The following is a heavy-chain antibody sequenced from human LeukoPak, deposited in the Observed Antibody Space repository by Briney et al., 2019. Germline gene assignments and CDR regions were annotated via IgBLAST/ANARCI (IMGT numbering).Heavy chain of an antibody. CDR2: INPNSGGT. CDR1: GYTFTGYY. D-gene: IGHD3-10*01. CDR3: ARGSLRSGSPPSYYFDY. J-gene: IGHJ4*02. Sequence: GASVKVSCKASGYTFTGYYMHWVRQAPGQGLEWMGWINPNSGGTNYAQKFQGRVTMTRDTSISTAYMELSGLRSDDTAVYYCARGSLRSGSPPSYYFDYWGQGTLVTVSS. V-gene: IGHV1-2*02.